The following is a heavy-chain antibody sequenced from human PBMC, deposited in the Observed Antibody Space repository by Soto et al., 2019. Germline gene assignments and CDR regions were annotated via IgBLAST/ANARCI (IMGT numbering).Heavy chain of an antibody. CDR3: VRGRSYSAYDF. D-gene: IGHD5-12*01. J-gene: IGHJ4*02. CDR1: GGSISGHA. V-gene: IGHV4-4*07. CDR2: IYPSGST. Sequence: PSETLSLTCTVSGGSISGHAWIWVREPAGRGLEWIGHIYPSGSTSYNPSLRSRVTMSLDTSNNQIFLNLTSVTAADTAVFYCVRGRSYSAYDFWGPGTLVTVSS.